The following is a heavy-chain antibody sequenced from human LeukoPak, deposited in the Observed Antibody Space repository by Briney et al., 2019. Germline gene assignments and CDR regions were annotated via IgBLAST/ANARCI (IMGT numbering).Heavy chain of an antibody. CDR1: GYTFTSYD. D-gene: IGHD3-16*01. J-gene: IGHJ6*03. Sequence: ASVKVSCKASGYTFTSYDINWARQATGQGLEWMGWMNPNSGNTGYAQKFQGRVTMTRNTSISTAYMELSSLRSEDTAVYYCARWGGQTYYYYYMDVWGKGTTVTVSS. CDR3: ARWGGQTYYYYYMDV. V-gene: IGHV1-8*01. CDR2: MNPNSGNT.